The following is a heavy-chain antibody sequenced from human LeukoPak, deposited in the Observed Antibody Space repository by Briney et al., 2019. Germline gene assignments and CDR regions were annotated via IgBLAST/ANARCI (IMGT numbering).Heavy chain of an antibody. CDR3: AKGIQYYYDSSGLFDY. V-gene: IGHV3-9*01. D-gene: IGHD3-22*01. Sequence: GGSLRLSCAASGFTFDDYAMHWVRHAPGKGLEWVSGISWNSGSIGYADSVKGRFTISRDNAKNSLYLQMNSLRAEDTALYYCAKGIQYYYDSSGLFDYWGQGTLVTVSS. CDR1: GFTFDDYA. CDR2: ISWNSGSI. J-gene: IGHJ4*02.